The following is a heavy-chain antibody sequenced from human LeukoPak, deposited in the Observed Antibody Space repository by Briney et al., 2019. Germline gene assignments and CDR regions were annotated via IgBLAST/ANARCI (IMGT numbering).Heavy chain of an antibody. CDR2: ICTSGTT. J-gene: IGHJ4*02. Sequence: SETLSLTCTVSGGSISSFYWSWIRQPPGKGLEWIGNICTSGTTNYNPSLKSRVTISIDTSKNQFSLRLSSVTAADTAVYYCARGTGSYSSSADYWGQGTLVTVSS. CDR3: ARGTGSYSSSADY. V-gene: IGHV4-4*09. CDR1: GGSISSFY. D-gene: IGHD6-6*01.